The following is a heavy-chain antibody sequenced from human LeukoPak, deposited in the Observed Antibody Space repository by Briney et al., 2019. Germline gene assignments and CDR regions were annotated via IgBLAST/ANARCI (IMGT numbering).Heavy chain of an antibody. D-gene: IGHD1-26*01. J-gene: IGHJ4*02. CDR2: ISAYKGDT. V-gene: IGHV1-18*04. Sequence: ASVKVSCKASGYTFTSHGVSWVRQAPGQGLEWMGWISAYKGDTKYAQNLQGRVTITRDTSTSTAYMELRSLRSDDTAVYYCARGWELLSAFDYWGQGTLVTVSS. CDR1: GYTFTSHG. CDR3: ARGWELLSAFDY.